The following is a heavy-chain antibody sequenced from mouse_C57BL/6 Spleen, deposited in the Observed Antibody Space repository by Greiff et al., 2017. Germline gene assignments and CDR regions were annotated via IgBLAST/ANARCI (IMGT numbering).Heavy chain of an antibody. D-gene: IGHD1-1*01. CDR3: ARGDYYGSSYHWYFDV. CDR2: IDPSDSYT. V-gene: IGHV1-59*01. CDR1: GYTFTSYW. Sequence: VQLQQPGAELVRPGTSVKLSCKASGYTFTSYWMHWVKQRPGQGLEWIGVIDPSDSYTNYNQKFKGKATLTVDTSSSTAYMQLSSLTSEDSAVYYCARGDYYGSSYHWYFDVWGTGTTVTVSS. J-gene: IGHJ1*03.